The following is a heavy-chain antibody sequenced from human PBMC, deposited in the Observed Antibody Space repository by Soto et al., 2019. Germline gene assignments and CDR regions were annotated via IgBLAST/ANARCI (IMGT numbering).Heavy chain of an antibody. Sequence: HPGGSLRLSCAASGFTFSSYSMNWVRQAPGEGLEWVSYISSSSSTIYYADSVKGRFTISRDNAKNSLYLQMNSLRDEDTAVYYCARMWGYCSGGSCYYYYGMDVWGQGTTVTVSS. CDR2: ISSSSSTI. D-gene: IGHD2-15*01. CDR3: ARMWGYCSGGSCYYYYGMDV. J-gene: IGHJ6*02. CDR1: GFTFSSYS. V-gene: IGHV3-48*02.